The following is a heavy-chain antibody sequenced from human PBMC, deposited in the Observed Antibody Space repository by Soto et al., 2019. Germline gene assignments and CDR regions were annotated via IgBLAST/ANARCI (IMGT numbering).Heavy chain of an antibody. CDR1: GLTFSNYA. CDR3: AREFAPGSPNYDY. CDR2: FTRSGNT. J-gene: IGHJ4*02. V-gene: IGHV3-23*01. D-gene: IGHD3-10*01. Sequence: EVQLLESGGGLEQPGGSLRLSCAASGLTFSNYAMSWVRQAPGKGLEWVSTFTRSGNTYYADSVKGRFTIYRDNSKNTLYLQMDSLRAEDTAVYYCAREFAPGSPNYDYWGLGTLVTVSS.